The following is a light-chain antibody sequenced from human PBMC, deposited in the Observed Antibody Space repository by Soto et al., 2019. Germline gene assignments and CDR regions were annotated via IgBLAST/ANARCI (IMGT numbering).Light chain of an antibody. CDR3: QQRSNWPL. CDR1: QSVSSY. CDR2: DAS. J-gene: IGKJ4*01. V-gene: IGKV3-11*01. Sequence: EIVLTQSPATLSVSPGERATISCRASQSVSSYLAWYQQKPGQAPRLLIYDASNRATGIPARFSGSGSGTDFTLTISSLEPEDFAIYYCQQRSNWPLFGGGTKVEIK.